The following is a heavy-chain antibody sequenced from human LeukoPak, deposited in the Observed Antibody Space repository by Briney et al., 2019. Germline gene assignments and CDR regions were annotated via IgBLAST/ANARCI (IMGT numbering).Heavy chain of an antibody. CDR1: GGSISSSGYY. CDR2: IYYSGST. CDR3: ARSLGFRRSYQLLYIDY. Sequence: SETLSLTCTVSGGSISSSGYYWGWIRQPPGKGLEWIGSIYYSGSTYYNPSLKSRVTISVDTSKNQFSLKLSSVTAADTAVYYCARSLGFRRSYQLLYIDYWGQGTLVTVSS. V-gene: IGHV4-39*07. J-gene: IGHJ4*02. D-gene: IGHD2-2*01.